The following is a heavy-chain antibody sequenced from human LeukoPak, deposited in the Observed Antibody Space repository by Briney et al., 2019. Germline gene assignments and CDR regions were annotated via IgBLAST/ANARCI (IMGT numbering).Heavy chain of an antibody. CDR2: IGTAGDT. Sequence: GGSLRLSCAASGFTFSSYGMHWVRQATGKGLEWVSAIGTAGDTYYPGSVKGRFTISRDNAKNSLYLQMHSLSAEDTAVYYCVRDNPRCCGVVPVNINDYWGQGTLVTVSS. V-gene: IGHV3-13*01. CDR1: GFTFSSYG. D-gene: IGHD2-15*01. CDR3: VRDNPRCCGVVPVNINDY. J-gene: IGHJ4*02.